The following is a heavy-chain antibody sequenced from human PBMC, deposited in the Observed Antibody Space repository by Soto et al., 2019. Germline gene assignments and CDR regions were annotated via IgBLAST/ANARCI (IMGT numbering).Heavy chain of an antibody. D-gene: IGHD3-22*01. V-gene: IGHV5-51*01. CDR3: ARRRDDSSGYNLAY. Sequence: GEALNISCEGSGYNFNNYWIGWVRQMPGKGLEWMGIIYPGDSDTRYSPSFQGQVTISADKFISTAYLQWRSLKASDTAMYYCARRRDDSSGYNLAYWGQGTLVNVSS. CDR2: IYPGDSDT. CDR1: GYNFNNYW. J-gene: IGHJ4*02.